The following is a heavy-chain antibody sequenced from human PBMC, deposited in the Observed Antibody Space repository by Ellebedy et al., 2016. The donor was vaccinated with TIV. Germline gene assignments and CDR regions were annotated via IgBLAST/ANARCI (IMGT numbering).Heavy chain of an antibody. CDR2: IYNTGLT. V-gene: IGHV3-53*01. Sequence: GESLKISCAASGFPVSITSITWVRQAPGNGLEWVSIIYNTGLTTYADSVRGRFTISRDISKNTLFLQMNSLRAEDTAIYYCAKDYTSYSNDVWGQGTLVTVSS. J-gene: IGHJ4*02. CDR3: AKDYTSYSNDV. CDR1: GFPVSITS. D-gene: IGHD5-18*01.